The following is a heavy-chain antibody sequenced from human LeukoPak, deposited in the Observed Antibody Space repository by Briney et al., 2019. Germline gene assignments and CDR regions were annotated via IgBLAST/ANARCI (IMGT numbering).Heavy chain of an antibody. D-gene: IGHD2-2*01. Sequence: GESLKISCKGSGYSFTSYWISWVRQMPGKGLEWMGRIDPRDSYTNYSPSFQGHVTISADKSISTAYLQWSSLKASDTAMYYCGYCSSTSCYENWFDPWGQGTLVTVSS. CDR3: GYCSSTSCYENWFDP. CDR2: IDPRDSYT. V-gene: IGHV5-10-1*01. CDR1: GYSFTSYW. J-gene: IGHJ5*02.